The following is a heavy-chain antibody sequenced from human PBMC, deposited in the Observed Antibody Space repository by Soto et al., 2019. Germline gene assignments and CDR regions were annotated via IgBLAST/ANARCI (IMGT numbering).Heavy chain of an antibody. J-gene: IGHJ4*02. CDR3: ARHSYDILTGYYPTKYFDY. V-gene: IGHV4-39*01. Sequence: SKTLSLTCTASGGSISSSSYYWGWIRQPPGKGLEWIGSLYYSGSTYYNKSHKSRVTISDKKSKNQFYMKQNSVTPADTAVYYCARHSYDILTGYYPTKYFDYWGQGTLVTVSS. D-gene: IGHD3-9*01. CDR1: GGSISSSSYY. CDR2: LYYSGST.